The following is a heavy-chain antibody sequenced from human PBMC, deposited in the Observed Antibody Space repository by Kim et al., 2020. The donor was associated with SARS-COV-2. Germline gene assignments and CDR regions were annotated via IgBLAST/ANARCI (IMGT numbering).Heavy chain of an antibody. J-gene: IGHJ2*01. D-gene: IGHD2-15*01. CDR3: AKGLVVVAAINWYFDL. V-gene: IGHV3-9*01. Sequence: SVKGRFTSSRDNAKNSLYLQMNSLRAEDTALYYCAKGLVVVAAINWYFDLWGRGTLVTVSS.